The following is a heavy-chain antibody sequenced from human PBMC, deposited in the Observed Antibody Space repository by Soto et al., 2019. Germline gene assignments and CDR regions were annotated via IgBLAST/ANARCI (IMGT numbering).Heavy chain of an antibody. CDR1: GGSISSSSYY. D-gene: IGHD3-3*01. V-gene: IGHV4-39*01. CDR3: ARLRLYLDDFWSGYYTGNWFDP. Sequence: SETLSLTCTVSGGSISSSSYYWGWIRQPPGKRLEWIGSIYYSGSTYYNPSLKSRVTISVDTSKNQFSLKLSSVTAADTAVYYCARLRLYLDDFWSGYYTGNWFDPWGQGTLVTVSS. J-gene: IGHJ5*02. CDR2: IYYSGST.